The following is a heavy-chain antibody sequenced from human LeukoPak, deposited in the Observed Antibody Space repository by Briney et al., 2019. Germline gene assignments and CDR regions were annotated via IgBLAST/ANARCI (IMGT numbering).Heavy chain of an antibody. CDR3: AKSIAAAAGFDY. Sequence: PGGSLRPSCAASGFTFSSYGMHWVRQAPGKGLEWVAVISYDGSNKYYADSVKGRFTISRDNSKNTLYLQMNSLRAEDTAVYYCAKSIAAAAGFDYWGQGTLVTVSS. J-gene: IGHJ4*02. CDR2: ISYDGSNK. CDR1: GFTFSSYG. D-gene: IGHD6-13*01. V-gene: IGHV3-30*18.